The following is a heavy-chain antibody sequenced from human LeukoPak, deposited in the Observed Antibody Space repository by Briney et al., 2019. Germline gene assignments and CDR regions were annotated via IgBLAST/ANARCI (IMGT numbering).Heavy chain of an antibody. D-gene: IGHD3-22*01. CDR2: IYYSGST. V-gene: IGHV4-59*01. CDR3: ARGIWDESEYYDSSGYSYYFDY. CDR1: GGSISSYY. Sequence: SETLSLTCTVSGGSISSYYWSWIRQPPGRGLEWIGYIYYSGSTNYNPSLKSRVTISVDTSKNQFSLKLSSVTAADTAVYYCARGIWDESEYYDSSGYSYYFDYRGQGTLVTVSS. J-gene: IGHJ4*02.